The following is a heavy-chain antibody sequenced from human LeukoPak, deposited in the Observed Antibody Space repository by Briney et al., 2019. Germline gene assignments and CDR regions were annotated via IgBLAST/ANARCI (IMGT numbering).Heavy chain of an antibody. J-gene: IGHJ4*02. CDR2: ISGSGGST. Sequence: GGSLRLSCAASGFTFSSYAMSWVRQAPGKGLEWVSAISGSGGSTYYADSVKGRFTISRDNSKNTLYLQMNSLRAEDTAVYYCARDIRPVAGTEVFYWGQGTLVTVSS. CDR1: GFTFSSYA. D-gene: IGHD6-19*01. V-gene: IGHV3-23*01. CDR3: ARDIRPVAGTEVFY.